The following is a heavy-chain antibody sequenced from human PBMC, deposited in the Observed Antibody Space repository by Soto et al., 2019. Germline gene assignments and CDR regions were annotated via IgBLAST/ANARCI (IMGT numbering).Heavy chain of an antibody. CDR3: AGESCSGGSCYSGWFDP. CDR1: GGSISSGGYY. J-gene: IGHJ5*02. D-gene: IGHD2-15*01. V-gene: IGHV4-31*03. Sequence: KTSETLSLTCTVSGGSISSGGYYWSWIRQHPGKGLEWIGYIYYSGSTYYNPSLKSRVTISVDTSKNQFSLKLSSVTAADTAVYYCAGESCSGGSCYSGWFDPWGQGTLVTVSS. CDR2: IYYSGST.